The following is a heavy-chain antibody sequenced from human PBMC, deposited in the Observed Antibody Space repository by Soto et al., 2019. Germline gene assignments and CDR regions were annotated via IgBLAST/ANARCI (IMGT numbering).Heavy chain of an antibody. D-gene: IGHD2-21*01. J-gene: IGHJ6*02. CDR2: IHLNSGGT. CDR1: GYTFTGYY. V-gene: IGHV1-2*02. CDR3: SIPRELSYSYFYFFTLDV. Sequence: GASVKVSCKASGYTFTGYYVHWVRQAPGHGLEWLGWIHLNSGGTNYAQSFQGRVTMTRDMSVSTVYMEITGLSSDDTAVYYCSIPRELSYSYFYFFTLDVWGQGTTVTVSS.